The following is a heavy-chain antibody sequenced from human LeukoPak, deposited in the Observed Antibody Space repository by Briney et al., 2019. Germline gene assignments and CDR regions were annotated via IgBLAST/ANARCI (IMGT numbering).Heavy chain of an antibody. CDR2: ISGDGIST. CDR1: GFTFDDYA. D-gene: IGHD3-10*01. J-gene: IGHJ4*02. Sequence: GGSLRLSCAASGFTFDDYAIHWVRQVPGKVLEWVSLISGDGISTYYADSVKGRFTISRDNAKNSLYLQMNSLRAEDTAVYYCARHDRESFDYWGQGTLVTVSS. V-gene: IGHV3-43*02. CDR3: ARHDRESFDY.